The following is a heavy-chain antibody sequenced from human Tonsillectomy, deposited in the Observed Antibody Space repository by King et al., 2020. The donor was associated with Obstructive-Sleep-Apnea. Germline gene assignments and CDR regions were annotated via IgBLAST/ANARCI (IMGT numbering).Heavy chain of an antibody. Sequence: QVQLQQWGAGLLKPSETLSLTCAVYGGSFSGYYWSGIRQPPGKGLEWIGEINHSGRTNYNPALKSRVTISVDTSKNQFSLKLSSVTAADTAVYYCAGTLRYFDWFDYWGQGNLVTVSS. D-gene: IGHD3-9*01. CDR3: AGTLRYFDWFDY. J-gene: IGHJ4*02. CDR1: GGSFSGYY. V-gene: IGHV4-34*01. CDR2: INHSGRT.